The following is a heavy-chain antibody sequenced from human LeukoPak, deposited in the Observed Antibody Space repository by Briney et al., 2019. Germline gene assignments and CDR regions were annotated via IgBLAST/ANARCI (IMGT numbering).Heavy chain of an antibody. CDR2: ISYDGSNK. CDR3: ARDRPAFTDYDSSGYLGYYFDY. Sequence: GGSLRLSCAASGFTFSSYAMHWVRQAPGKGLEWVAVISYDGSNKYYADSVKGRFTISRDDSKNTLYLQMNSLRAEDTAVYYCARDRPAFTDYDSSGYLGYYFDYWGQGTLVTVSS. D-gene: IGHD3-22*01. J-gene: IGHJ4*02. CDR1: GFTFSSYA. V-gene: IGHV3-30-3*01.